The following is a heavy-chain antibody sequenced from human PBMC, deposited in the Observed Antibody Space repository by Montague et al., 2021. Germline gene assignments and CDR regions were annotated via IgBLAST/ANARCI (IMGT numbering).Heavy chain of an antibody. CDR1: GFTFDSYM. Sequence: SLRLSCAGSGFTFDSYMMSWVRQAPGKGLEWVSASSGTGADTYYADSVKGRFTISRDNSKNTLYLQMDSLTDDDTAVYYCARDGCNWNPYDYWGQGTLVTVSS. CDR3: ARDGCNWNPYDY. J-gene: IGHJ4*02. D-gene: IGHD1-1*01. CDR2: SSGTGADT. V-gene: IGHV3-23*01.